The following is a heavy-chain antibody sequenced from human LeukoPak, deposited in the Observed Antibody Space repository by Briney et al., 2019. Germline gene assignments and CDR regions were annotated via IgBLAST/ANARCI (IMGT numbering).Heavy chain of an antibody. J-gene: IGHJ6*02. CDR1: GGTFSSYA. D-gene: IGHD2-2*02. Sequence: SVKVSCKASGGTFSSYAISWVRQAPGQGLEWMGGIIPIFGTANYAQKFQGRVTITADESTSTAYMELSSLRSEDTAVYYCARGSGPAAIRRAYYYYGMDVWGQGTTATVSS. CDR2: IIPIFGTA. CDR3: ARGSGPAAIRRAYYYYGMDV. V-gene: IGHV1-69*13.